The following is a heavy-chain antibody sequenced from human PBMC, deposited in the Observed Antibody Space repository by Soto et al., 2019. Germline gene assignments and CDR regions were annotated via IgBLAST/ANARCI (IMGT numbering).Heavy chain of an antibody. CDR1: GGSIYSFY. Sequence: SETLSLTCTVSGGSIYSFYWGWIRQPPGKGLEWIGYIYYSGSTNYNPSLRSRVTMSIDTAKNQFSLRLRSLTTADTAVYYCARGHNWGGSAFDIWGQGKMFTV. V-gene: IGHV4-59*01. J-gene: IGHJ3*02. D-gene: IGHD3-16*01. CDR2: IYYSGST. CDR3: ARGHNWGGSAFDI.